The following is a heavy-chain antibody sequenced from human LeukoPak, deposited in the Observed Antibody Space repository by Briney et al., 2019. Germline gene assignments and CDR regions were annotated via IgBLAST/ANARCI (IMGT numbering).Heavy chain of an antibody. D-gene: IGHD1-26*01. CDR3: ARESDSGSYYYYGMDV. CDR2: INPNSGGT. Sequence: ASVKVSCKASGYTFTGYYMHWVRQAPGQGLEWMGWINPNSGGTNYAQKFQGRVTMTRDTSISTAYMELGRLRSDDTAVYYCARESDSGSYYYYGMDVWGQGTTVTVSS. J-gene: IGHJ6*02. V-gene: IGHV1-2*02. CDR1: GYTFTGYY.